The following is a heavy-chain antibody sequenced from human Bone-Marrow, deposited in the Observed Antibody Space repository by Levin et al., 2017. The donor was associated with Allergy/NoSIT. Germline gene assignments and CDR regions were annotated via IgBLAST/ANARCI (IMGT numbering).Heavy chain of an antibody. CDR1: GYSFTSYW. D-gene: IGHD2-8*01. CDR2: IYPGDSDT. CDR3: ARRGSGTDHCTNGVCPNWYFDL. Sequence: GESLKISCKGSGYSFTSYWIGWVRQMPGKGLEWMGIIYPGDSDTRYSPSFQGQVTISADKSISTAYLQWSSLKASDTAMYYCARRGSGTDHCTNGVCPNWYFDLWGRGTLVTVSS. V-gene: IGHV5-51*01. J-gene: IGHJ2*01.